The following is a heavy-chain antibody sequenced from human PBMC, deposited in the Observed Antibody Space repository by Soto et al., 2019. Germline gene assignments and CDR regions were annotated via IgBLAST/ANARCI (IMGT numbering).Heavy chain of an antibody. CDR2: IFYSGST. CDR1: GGSISSYY. D-gene: IGHD2-2*01. CDR3: ARVVSTYCSSTSCYAGDYYYYGMDV. V-gene: IGHV4-59*01. J-gene: IGHJ6*02. Sequence: SETLSLTCTVSGGSISSYYWSWIRQPPGKGLEWIGFIFYSGSTNYNPSLKSRLTISVDTSKNQFSLKLSSVTAADTAVYYCARVVSTYCSSTSCYAGDYYYYGMDVWGQGTTVTVSS.